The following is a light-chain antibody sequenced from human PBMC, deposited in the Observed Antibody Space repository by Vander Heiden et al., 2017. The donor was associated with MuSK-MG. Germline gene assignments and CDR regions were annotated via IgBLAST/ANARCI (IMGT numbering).Light chain of an antibody. CDR2: DAS. V-gene: IGKV3-11*01. CDR1: QSVSSY. Sequence: EIVLTQSPATLSLSPGERATLSCRASQSVSSYLAWYQQKPGQAPRLLIYDASNRATGIPARFSGSGSGTDFTLTISSLAPEDFAVYYCQRRSNWPSTFGQGTRLEIK. J-gene: IGKJ5*01. CDR3: QRRSNWPST.